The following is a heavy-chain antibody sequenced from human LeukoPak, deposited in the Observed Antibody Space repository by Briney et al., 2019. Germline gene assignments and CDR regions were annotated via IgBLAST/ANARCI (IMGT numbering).Heavy chain of an antibody. CDR3: ARAHSGSYFGYYYGMDV. V-gene: IGHV1-8*01. CDR2: MNPNSGNT. J-gene: IGHJ6*02. CDR1: GYTFTSYD. D-gene: IGHD1-26*01. Sequence: ASVKVSCKASGYTFTSYDINSVRQATGQGLEWMGWMNPNSGNTGYAQKFQGRVTMTRNTSISTAYMELSSLRSEDTAVYYCARAHSGSYFGYYYGMDVWGQGTTVTVSS.